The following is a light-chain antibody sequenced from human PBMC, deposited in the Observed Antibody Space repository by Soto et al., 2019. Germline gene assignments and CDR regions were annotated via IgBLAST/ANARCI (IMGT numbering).Light chain of an antibody. J-gene: IGLJ1*01. CDR1: SSDVGGYNY. CDR2: EVT. Sequence: QSVLTQPPSASGSPGQPVTISCTGTSSDVGGYNYLSWYQHRPGKAPQLIIYEVTKRPSGVPNRFLGSKSGNTASLTVSGLQAEDEADYFCMSYAGMYTYVFGTGTRSPS. CDR3: MSYAGMYTYV. V-gene: IGLV2-8*01.